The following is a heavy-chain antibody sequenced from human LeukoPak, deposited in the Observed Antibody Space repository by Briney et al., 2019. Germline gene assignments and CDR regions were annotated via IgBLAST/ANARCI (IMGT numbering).Heavy chain of an antibody. J-gene: IGHJ4*02. CDR1: GYTFTGYY. D-gene: IGHD3-9*01. CDR3: ARSPDILTGENFDY. CDR2: INPNSGGT. V-gene: IGHV1-2*02. Sequence: ASVKVSCKASGYTFTGYYMHWVRQAPGQRVEWMGWINPNSGGTNYAQKFYARVTMTRDTSISTAYMELSRLRSDDTAVFYCARSPDILTGENFDYWGQGTLVTVSS.